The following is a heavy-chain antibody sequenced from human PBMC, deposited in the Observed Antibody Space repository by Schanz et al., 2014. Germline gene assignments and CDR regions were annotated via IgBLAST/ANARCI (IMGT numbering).Heavy chain of an antibody. D-gene: IGHD3-10*01. CDR3: ARGPIPIQGVPMDF. J-gene: IGHJ4*02. Sequence: VQLLESGGGLVQPGGSLRLSCSASGFTFSTYAMSWVRQASGKGLEWVANIGYDGSEKYYVDSVKGRFTISRDNSKDTLYLQMSGLTPEDTAVYYCARGPIPIQGVPMDFWGQGTLVTVSS. CDR1: GFTFSTYA. V-gene: IGHV3-33*08. CDR2: IGYDGSEK.